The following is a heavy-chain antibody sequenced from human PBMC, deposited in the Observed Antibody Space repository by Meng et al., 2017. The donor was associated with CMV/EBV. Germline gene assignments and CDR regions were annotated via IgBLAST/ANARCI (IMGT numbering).Heavy chain of an antibody. CDR1: GGTFSSYA. J-gene: IGHJ6*02. CDR3: ARRAVSNEKLYCGGDCYFYYYYGMDV. CDR2: IIPIFGTA. Sequence: SVKVSCKASGGTFSSYAISWVRQAPGQGLEWMGWIIPIFGTANYAQKFQGRVTLTTDESTSTAYMELSSLRSEDTAVYYCARRAVSNEKLYCGGDCYFYYYYGMDVWGQGTTVTVSS. D-gene: IGHD2-21*01. V-gene: IGHV1-69*05.